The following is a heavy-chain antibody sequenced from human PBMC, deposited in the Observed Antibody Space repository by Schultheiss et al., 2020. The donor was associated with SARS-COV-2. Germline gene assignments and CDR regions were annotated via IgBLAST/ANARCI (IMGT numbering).Heavy chain of an antibody. J-gene: IGHJ5*02. Sequence: GSLKISCAASGFTFSSYWMHWVRQAPGKGLVWVSRINSDGSSTSYADSVKGRFTISRDNSKNTLYLQMNSLRAEDTAVYYCAKRGDYYDNWFDPWGQGTLVTVSS. CDR3: AKRGDYYDNWFDP. V-gene: IGHV3-74*01. CDR2: INSDGSST. CDR1: GFTFSSYW. D-gene: IGHD3-10*01.